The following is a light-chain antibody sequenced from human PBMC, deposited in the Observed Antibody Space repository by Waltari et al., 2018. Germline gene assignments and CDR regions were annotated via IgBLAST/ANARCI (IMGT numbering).Light chain of an antibody. CDR2: AAS. V-gene: IGKV1-39*01. CDR3: QQSHSLPFT. Sequence: DIQMTQSPSSLSASVGDKVTITCRASQSINTYLNWYQHKPGKAPSLLIYAASSLDTGVPSRFTGSGSGTDFTLTISSLQPEDFATYHCQQSHSLPFTFGGGTKVEIK. CDR1: QSINTY. J-gene: IGKJ4*01.